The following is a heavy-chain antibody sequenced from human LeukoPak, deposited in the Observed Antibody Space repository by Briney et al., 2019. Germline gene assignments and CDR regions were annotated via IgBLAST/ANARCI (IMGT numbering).Heavy chain of an antibody. CDR1: GGSVSSGDYY. CDR3: ARGEAGELLSDF. D-gene: IGHD1-26*01. J-gene: IGHJ4*02. CDR2: IYYSGST. V-gene: IGHV4-30-4*08. Sequence: PSQTLSLTCTVSGGSVSSGDYYWSWIRQPPGKGLEWIGYIYYSGSTYYNPSLKSRVTISVDTSKNQFSLKLSSVTAADTAVYYCARGEAGELLSDFWGQGTLVTVSS.